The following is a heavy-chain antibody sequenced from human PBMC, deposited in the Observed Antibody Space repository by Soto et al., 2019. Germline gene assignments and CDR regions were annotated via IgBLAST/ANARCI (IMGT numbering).Heavy chain of an antibody. D-gene: IGHD7-27*01. CDR2: IYWNDDK. V-gene: IGHV2-5*01. J-gene: IGHJ6*02. CDR3: ARRPNWGMEGLGA. CDR1: GFSLNTGGGG. Sequence: SGPTLVNPTQTLTLTCTLSGFSLNTGGGGGVWIRQPPGKALEWLALIYWNDDKRYNPSLRSRLTVTKDTSRNQVVLTMTNMDPVDTATYYCARRPNWGMEGLGAWGQGTTVTVSS.